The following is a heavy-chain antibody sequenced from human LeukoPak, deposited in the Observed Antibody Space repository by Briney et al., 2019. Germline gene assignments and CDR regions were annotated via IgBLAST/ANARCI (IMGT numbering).Heavy chain of an antibody. D-gene: IGHD2-15*01. CDR3: ARDRRVDGPGYCSGGSCSGPFDY. CDR2: INPNSGGT. CDR1: AYTFTGYY. Sequence: ASVKVSCKASAYTFTGYYIHWVRQAPGQGLECMGRINPNSGGTNYAQKFQGRVTMTRDTSISTAYMELSRLRSDGTAVYYCARDRRVDGPGYCSGGSCSGPFDYWGQGTLVTVSS. J-gene: IGHJ4*02. V-gene: IGHV1-2*06.